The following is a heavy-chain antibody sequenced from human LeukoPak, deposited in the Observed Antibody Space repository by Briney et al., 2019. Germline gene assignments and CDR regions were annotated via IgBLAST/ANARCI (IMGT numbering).Heavy chain of an antibody. Sequence: GGSLRLSCAASGFTFDDYAMHWVRQAPGKGLEWVSGISWNSGSIGYADSVKGRFTISRDNAKNSPYLQMNSLRAEDTALYYCAKDMGPSATHRDGYNSLDYWGQGTLVTVSS. V-gene: IGHV3-9*01. CDR2: ISWNSGSI. J-gene: IGHJ4*02. CDR3: AKDMGPSATHRDGYNSLDY. CDR1: GFTFDDYA. D-gene: IGHD5-24*01.